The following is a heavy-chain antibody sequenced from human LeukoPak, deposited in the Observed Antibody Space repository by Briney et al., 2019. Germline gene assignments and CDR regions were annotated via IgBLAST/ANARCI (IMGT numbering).Heavy chain of an antibody. J-gene: IGHJ5*02. CDR3: ARDFTTYCSNGLCLDRNWFDP. D-gene: IGHD2-8*01. CDR2: INPNSGGT. V-gene: IGHV1-2*06. Sequence: ASVKVSCKASAYTFTDYYMHWVRQAPGQGLEWMGRINPNSGGTNYAQKFQGRVTMTRDTSISTAYMELSRLTSDDTAVYYCARDFTTYCSNGLCLDRNWFDPWGQGTLVTVSS. CDR1: AYTFTDYY.